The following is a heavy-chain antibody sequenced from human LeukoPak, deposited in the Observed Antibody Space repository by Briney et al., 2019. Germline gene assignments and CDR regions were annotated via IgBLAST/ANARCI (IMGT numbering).Heavy chain of an antibody. CDR2: ISYDGSNK. V-gene: IGHV3-30*04. CDR3: ARKGGEYGDYGGNWFDY. D-gene: IGHD4-17*01. J-gene: IGHJ4*02. CDR1: GFTFSSYA. Sequence: GGSLRLSCAASGFTFSSYAMHWVRQAPGKGLEWVAVISYDGSNKYYADSVKGRFTISRDNSKNTLYLQMNSLRAEDTAVYYCARKGGEYGDYGGNWFDYWGQGTLVTVSS.